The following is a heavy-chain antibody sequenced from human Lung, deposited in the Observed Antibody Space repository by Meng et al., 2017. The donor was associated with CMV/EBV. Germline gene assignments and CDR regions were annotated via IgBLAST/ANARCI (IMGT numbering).Heavy chain of an antibody. Sequence: GGSXRLXXKTSGYTFASHWIGWVRQLPGEDLEWMGMIHCGDSRTIYSPLFQGQVTISVDKSLNTAYLQWNSLQASDTAMYYCARHYDASWFGYWGQGTLVXVSS. CDR3: ARHYDASWFGY. D-gene: IGHD2-2*01. CDR1: GYTFASHW. CDR2: IHCGDSRT. J-gene: IGHJ4*02. V-gene: IGHV5-51*01.